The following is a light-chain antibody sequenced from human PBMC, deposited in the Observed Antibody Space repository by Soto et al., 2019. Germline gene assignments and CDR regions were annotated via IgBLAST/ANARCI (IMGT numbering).Light chain of an antibody. CDR3: YSSRSSSTTFYV. CDR1: SGDIGGSNY. J-gene: IGLJ1*01. V-gene: IGLV2-14*03. Sequence: QSALTQPASVSGSPGQSITISCAGTSGDIGGSNYVSWYQQHPGKAPKLMIYGVSNRPSGVSTRFSGSKSGNTASLTISGLQAEDEADYFCYSSRSSSTTFYVFGTGTKLTVL. CDR2: GVS.